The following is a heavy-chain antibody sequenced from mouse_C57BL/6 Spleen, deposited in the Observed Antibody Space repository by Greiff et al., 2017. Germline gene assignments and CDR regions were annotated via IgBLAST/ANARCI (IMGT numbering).Heavy chain of an antibody. CDR3: ASGLGDFDY. CDR1: GYSIPSGYY. J-gene: IGHJ2*01. CDR2: ISYDGSN. D-gene: IGHD4-1*01. V-gene: IGHV3-6*01. Sequence: ESGPGLVKPSQSLSLTCSVTGYSIPSGYYWNWIRQFPGNKLEWMGYISYDGSNNYNPSLKNRISITRDTSKNQFFLKLNSVTTEDTATYYCASGLGDFDYWGQGTTLTVSS.